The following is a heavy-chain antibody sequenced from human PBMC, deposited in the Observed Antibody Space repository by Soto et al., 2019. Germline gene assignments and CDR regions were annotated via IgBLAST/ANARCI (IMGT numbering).Heavy chain of an antibody. Sequence: QLHLRESGPGLVKPSETLSLTCTVSGGSITSSSYYWGWIRQPPGKGLEWIGSIYYSGSTYYNPSLKSRVTISVDTSKYQFSLQLRSVTAADTAVYYCATQEVGGSYVYTFDPWGQGTLVTVSS. V-gene: IGHV4-39*01. D-gene: IGHD1-26*01. CDR2: IYYSGST. CDR3: ATQEVGGSYVYTFDP. CDR1: GGSITSSSYY. J-gene: IGHJ5*02.